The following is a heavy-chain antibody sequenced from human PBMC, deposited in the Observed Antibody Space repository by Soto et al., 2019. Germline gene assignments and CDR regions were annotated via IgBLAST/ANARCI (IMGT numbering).Heavy chain of an antibody. Sequence: QVQLQESGPGLVKPSGTLSLTCAVSGGSISSSNWWSWVRQPPGKGLEWIGEIYHSGSTNYNPSLKSRVTISVDKSKHQFSLKLSSVTAADTAVYYCARDTIYYDSSGYYSWFDPWGQGTLVTVSS. D-gene: IGHD3-22*01. CDR1: GGSISSSNW. CDR3: ARDTIYYDSSGYYSWFDP. CDR2: IYHSGST. J-gene: IGHJ5*02. V-gene: IGHV4-4*02.